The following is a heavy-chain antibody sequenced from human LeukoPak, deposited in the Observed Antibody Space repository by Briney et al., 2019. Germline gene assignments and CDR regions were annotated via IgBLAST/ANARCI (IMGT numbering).Heavy chain of an antibody. CDR1: GYIFTDHF. D-gene: IGHD3-10*01. V-gene: IGHV1-2*06. CDR3: ARSYGSGRREVFDI. J-gene: IGHJ3*02. Sequence: ASAKASCTSSGYIFTDHFIHWVRPAPGQGLEWMGRINPNSGGTYNAPKFQGRVTMAGDTSIRTAYMELRRLRSYDTAVYYCARSYGSGRREVFDIWGQGTRVTVSS. CDR2: INPNSGGT.